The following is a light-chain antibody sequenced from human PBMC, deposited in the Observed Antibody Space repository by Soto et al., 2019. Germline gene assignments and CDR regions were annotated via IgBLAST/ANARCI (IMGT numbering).Light chain of an antibody. V-gene: IGKV3-11*01. J-gene: IGKJ4*01. CDR1: QRVSGC. Sequence: IVLPQSPDTLSLSPGEGAALSYRASQRVSGCLAWYQQKPGQAPRLLIYDASKRATGIPARSSGSGSGTDVTLTSSSLEPEDFAVYYCPQRSNWPLPFGGGTKVAI. CDR3: PQRSNWPLP. CDR2: DAS.